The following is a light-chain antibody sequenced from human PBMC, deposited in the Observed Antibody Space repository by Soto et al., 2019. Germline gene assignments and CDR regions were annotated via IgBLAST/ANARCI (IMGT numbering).Light chain of an antibody. CDR1: NSDVGAYNY. CDR3: SSYAGSGIWV. V-gene: IGLV2-8*01. Sequence: QPVLTQPPSASGSPGQSVAISCTGSNSDVGAYNYVSWYQQHPGKAPKLVISEVSKRPSGVPDRFSGSKSGNTASLTVSGLQAEDEADYYCSSYAGSGIWVFGGGTKLTVL. J-gene: IGLJ3*02. CDR2: EVS.